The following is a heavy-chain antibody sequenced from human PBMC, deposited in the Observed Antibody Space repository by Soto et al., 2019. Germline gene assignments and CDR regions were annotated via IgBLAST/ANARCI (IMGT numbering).Heavy chain of an antibody. Sequence: GGSLRLSCAASGFTFSSYSMNWVRQAPGKGLEWVSYISSSSSTIYYADSVKGRFTISRDNAKNSLYLQMNSLRAEDTAVYYCAREVSSGWYSYWGQGTLVTVSS. CDR1: GFTFSSYS. J-gene: IGHJ4*02. CDR3: AREVSSGWYSY. D-gene: IGHD6-19*01. CDR2: ISSSSSTI. V-gene: IGHV3-48*01.